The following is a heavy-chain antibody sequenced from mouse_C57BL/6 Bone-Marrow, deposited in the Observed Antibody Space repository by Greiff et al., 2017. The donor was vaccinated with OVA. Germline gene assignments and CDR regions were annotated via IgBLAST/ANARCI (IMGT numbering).Heavy chain of an antibody. CDR1: GYTFTEYT. CDR2: FYPGSGSI. CDR3: ARHGGDYYGSLCYFDY. V-gene: IGHV1-62-2*01. D-gene: IGHD1-1*01. J-gene: IGHJ2*01. Sequence: VKLQQSGAELVKPGASVKLSCKASGYTFTEYTIHWVKQRSGQGLEWIGWFYPGSGSIKYNEKFKDKATLTADKSSSTVYMELSRLTSEVSAVYFCARHGGDYYGSLCYFDYWGQGTTLTVSS.